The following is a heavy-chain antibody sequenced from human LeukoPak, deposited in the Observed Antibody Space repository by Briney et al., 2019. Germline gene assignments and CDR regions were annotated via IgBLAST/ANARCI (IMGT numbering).Heavy chain of an antibody. V-gene: IGHV1-69*13. CDR1: GGTFSSYA. D-gene: IGHD3-22*01. Sequence: ASVKVSCKASGGTFSSYAISWVRQAPGQGLEWMGGIIPIFGTANYAQKFQGRVTITADESTSTAYMELSSLRSEDTAVYYCARPRNYYDSSGYYRDWGQGTLVTVSS. CDR2: IIPIFGTA. CDR3: ARPRNYYDSSGYYRD. J-gene: IGHJ4*02.